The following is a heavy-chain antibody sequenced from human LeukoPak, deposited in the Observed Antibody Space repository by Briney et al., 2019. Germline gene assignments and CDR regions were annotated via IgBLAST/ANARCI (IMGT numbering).Heavy chain of an antibody. CDR1: GGTFSSYA. J-gene: IGHJ4*02. D-gene: IGHD3-22*01. Sequence: SVKVSCKASGGTFSSYAISWVRQAPGQGLEWMGRIIPILGIANYAQKFQGRVTITADTSTSTAYMELSSLRSQDTAVYYCADSSGYSSYWGQGTLVTVSS. CDR2: IIPILGIA. CDR3: ADSSGYSSY. V-gene: IGHV1-69*04.